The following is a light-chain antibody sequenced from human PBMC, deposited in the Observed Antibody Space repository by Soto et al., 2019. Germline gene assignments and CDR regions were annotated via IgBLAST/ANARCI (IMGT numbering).Light chain of an antibody. V-gene: IGKV1-5*03. Sequence: DIQMTRSPSTRSSSVGNRVTITCLASQTVSSCLAWYQQTPGRAPKLLIYKASSLESGVPARFSGSGSGTEFTLTISSLQPDDFATYYCQQYNGFPWTFGQGTKVDI. CDR1: QTVSSC. J-gene: IGKJ1*01. CDR3: QQYNGFPWT. CDR2: KAS.